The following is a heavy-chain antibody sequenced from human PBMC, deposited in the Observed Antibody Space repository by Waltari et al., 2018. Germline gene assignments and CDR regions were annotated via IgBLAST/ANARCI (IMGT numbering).Heavy chain of an antibody. Sequence: QVQLVQSGAEVKKPGASVKVSCKASGYTFTNYGISWVRQAPGQGLEWMGWFSVYNGNTNDAQKLQCRVTMTTDTSTSTAYMELRSLRSDDTAVYYCARGVPGSWPDYYFDHWGQGTLVTVSS. J-gene: IGHJ4*02. D-gene: IGHD3-10*01. V-gene: IGHV1-18*01. CDR3: ARGVPGSWPDYYFDH. CDR2: FSVYNGNT. CDR1: GYTFTNYG.